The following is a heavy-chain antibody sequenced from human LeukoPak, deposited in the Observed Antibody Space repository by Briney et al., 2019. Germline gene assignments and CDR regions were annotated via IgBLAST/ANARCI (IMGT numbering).Heavy chain of an antibody. V-gene: IGHV3-49*04. D-gene: IGHD4-23*01. J-gene: IGHJ4*02. CDR2: IRSKAYGGTT. CDR3: TRDHDYGGNEFDY. CDR1: GFTFGDYA. Sequence: GGSLRLSCTASGFTFGDYAMSWVRQAPGKGLEWVGFIRSKAYGGTTEYAASVKGRFTISRGDSKSIAYLQMNSLKTEDTAVYYCTRDHDYGGNEFDYWGQGTLVTVSS.